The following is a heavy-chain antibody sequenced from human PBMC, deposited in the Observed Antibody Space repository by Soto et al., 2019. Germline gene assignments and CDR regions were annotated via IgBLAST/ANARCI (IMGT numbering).Heavy chain of an antibody. CDR2: IYPGDSDT. CDR1: GYKFTRYW. V-gene: IGHV5-51*01. D-gene: IGHD5-18*01. J-gene: IGHJ4*02. CDR3: ARRYGSCFDY. Sequence: PGESLKISCKGSGYKFTRYWIGWLRQMPGKGLEWMGIIYPGDSDTRYSPSFQGQVTISADKSISTAYLQWSSLKASDTAVYYCARRYGSCFDYWGQGTLVTVSS.